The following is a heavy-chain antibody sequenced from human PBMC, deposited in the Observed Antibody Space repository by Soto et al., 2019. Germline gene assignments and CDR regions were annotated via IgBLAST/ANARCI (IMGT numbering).Heavy chain of an antibody. V-gene: IGHV4-39*01. J-gene: IGHJ5*02. CDR1: GGSIRRSSYY. Sequence: SENLPLTCTVSGGSIRRSSYYWGWIRQPPGKGLEWIGSIYYSGSTYYNPSLKSRVTISVDTSKNQFSLKLSSVTAADTAVYYCSRSLVGTRSLNWFDPWGQGPLVTVS. CDR3: SRSLVGTRSLNWFDP. D-gene: IGHD7-27*01. CDR2: IYYSGST.